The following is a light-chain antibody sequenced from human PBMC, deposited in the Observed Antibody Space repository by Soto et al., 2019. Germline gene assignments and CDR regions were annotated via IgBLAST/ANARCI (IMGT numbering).Light chain of an antibody. CDR3: QVWDSSPVV. V-gene: IGLV3-9*01. Sequence: SYELTQPLSVSVALGQTARITCGANNIGSKNVHWYQQKPRQAPVLVIYRDSKRPSGIPERFSGSNSGKTATLTISRAQAGDEADYYCQVWDSSPVVFGGGTKLTVL. CDR1: NIGSKN. CDR2: RDS. J-gene: IGLJ2*01.